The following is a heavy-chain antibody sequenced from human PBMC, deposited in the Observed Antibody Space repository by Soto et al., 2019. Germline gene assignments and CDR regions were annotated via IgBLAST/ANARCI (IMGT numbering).Heavy chain of an antibody. CDR2: IYYSGST. CDR3: ARLDSRKGHYYDY. V-gene: IGHV4-31*03. J-gene: IGHJ4*02. D-gene: IGHD2-21*01. CDR1: GGSISSGGYY. Sequence: SETLSLTCTVSGGSISSGGYYWSWIRQHPGKGLEWIGYIYYSGSTYYNPSLKSRVTISVDTSKNQFSLKLRSVTAADTAVYYCARLDSRKGHYYDYWGQGTLVTVSS.